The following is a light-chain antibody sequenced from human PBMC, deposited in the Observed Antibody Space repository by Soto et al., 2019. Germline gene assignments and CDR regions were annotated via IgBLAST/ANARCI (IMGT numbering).Light chain of an antibody. CDR1: NIGSKS. J-gene: IGLJ2*01. CDR2: YDT. V-gene: IGLV3-21*04. CDR3: QVWDSSSDPVV. Sequence: SSELTQPPSVSVAPGKTANITCAGNNIGSKSVHCYQQKPGQAPVLVISYDTDRPSGIPERYSGSNTGNTATLTISRVEAGDEDDYYCQVWDSSSDPVVFGGGTKVTVL.